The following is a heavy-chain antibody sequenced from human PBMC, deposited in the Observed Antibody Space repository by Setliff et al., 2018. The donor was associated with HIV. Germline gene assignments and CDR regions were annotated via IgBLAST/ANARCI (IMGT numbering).Heavy chain of an antibody. J-gene: IGHJ5*02. CDR2: INAAGGNT. V-gene: IGHV3-74*01. D-gene: IGHD3-9*01. Sequence: GGSLRLSCAVSGFPFSISPMNWVRLPPGKGPVWLSRINAAGGNTNYVDSVKGRFTISRDNAGSTVYLQMSSLRAEDSAVYYCASFSGYIDWSTHNWLDPWGQGTLVTVSS. CDR3: ASFSGYIDWSTHNWLDP. CDR1: GFPFSISP.